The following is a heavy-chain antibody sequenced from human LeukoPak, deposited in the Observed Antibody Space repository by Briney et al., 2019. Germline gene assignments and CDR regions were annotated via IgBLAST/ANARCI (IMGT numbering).Heavy chain of an antibody. CDR2: FDPEDGGT. CDR3: ATGPYSSSWYWFDP. CDR1: GYTLTELS. J-gene: IGHJ5*02. Sequence: ASVKVSCKVSGYTLTELSMHWVRQAPGKGLEWMGGFDPEDGGTIYAQKFQGRVTMTEDTSTDTAYMELSSLRSEDTAVYYCATGPYSSSWYWFDPWGQGTLVTVSS. V-gene: IGHV1-24*01. D-gene: IGHD6-13*01.